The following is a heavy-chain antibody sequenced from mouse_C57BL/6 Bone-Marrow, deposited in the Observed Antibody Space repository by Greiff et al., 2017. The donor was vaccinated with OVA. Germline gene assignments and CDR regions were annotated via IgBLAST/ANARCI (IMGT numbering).Heavy chain of an antibody. CDR2: ISSGSSTI. D-gene: IGHD2-4*01. V-gene: IGHV5-17*01. Sequence: EVHLVESGGGLVKPGGSLKLSCAASGFTFSDYGMHWVRQAPEKGLEWVAYISSGSSTIYYADTVKGRFTISRDNAKNTLFLQMTSLRSEDTAMYYCATRDYDVGLFAYWGQGTLVTVSA. J-gene: IGHJ3*01. CDR3: ATRDYDVGLFAY. CDR1: GFTFSDYG.